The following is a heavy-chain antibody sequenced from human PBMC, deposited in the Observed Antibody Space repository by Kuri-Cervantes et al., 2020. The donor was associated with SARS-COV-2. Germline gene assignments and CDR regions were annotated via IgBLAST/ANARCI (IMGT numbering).Heavy chain of an antibody. Sequence: CCASGYTFTSYDINWVRQATGQGLEWMGWMNPNSGNTGYAQKFQGRVTITRNTSISTAYMELSSLRSEDTAVYYCARGGVVPEVSFDYWAQGTLVTVSS. V-gene: IGHV1-8*03. CDR2: MNPNSGNT. CDR3: ARGGVVPEVSFDY. CDR1: GYTFTSYD. D-gene: IGHD2-2*01. J-gene: IGHJ4*02.